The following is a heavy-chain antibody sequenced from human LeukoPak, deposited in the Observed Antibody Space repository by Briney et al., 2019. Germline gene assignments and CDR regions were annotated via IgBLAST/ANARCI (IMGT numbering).Heavy chain of an antibody. CDR2: INPNSGGT. D-gene: IGHD6-19*01. CDR1: GYTFTGYY. V-gene: IGHV1-2*02. Sequence: GASVKVSCKASGYTFTGYYMHWVRQAPGQGLEWMGWINPNSGGTNYAQKFQGRVTMTRDTSISTAYMELSRLRSDDTAVYYCARDEGSSGWYRLDYWGQGTLVTVSS. CDR3: ARDEGSSGWYRLDY. J-gene: IGHJ4*02.